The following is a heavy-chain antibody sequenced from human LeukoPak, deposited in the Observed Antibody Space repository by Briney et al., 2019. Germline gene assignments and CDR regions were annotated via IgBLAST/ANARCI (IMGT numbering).Heavy chain of an antibody. CDR2: IYTSGST. CDR1: GGSISSYY. V-gene: IGHV4-4*07. J-gene: IGHJ4*02. Sequence: RSSETLSLTCTVSGGSISSYYWSWIRQPAGKGLEWIGRIYTSGSTNYNPSLKSRVTISVDTSKNQFSLKLSSVTAADTAVYYCARGMTYYYDSSGYSPHYYFDYWGQGTLVTVSS. CDR3: ARGMTYYYDSSGYSPHYYFDY. D-gene: IGHD3-22*01.